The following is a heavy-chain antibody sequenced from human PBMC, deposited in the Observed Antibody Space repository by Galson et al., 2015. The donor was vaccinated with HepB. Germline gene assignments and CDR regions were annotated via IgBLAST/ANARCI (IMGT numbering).Heavy chain of an antibody. CDR1: GYTFTSYG. CDR2: ISAYNGNT. J-gene: IGHJ6*03. CDR3: AREGMVQGLYYYMDV. Sequence: QSGAEVKKPGESLRISCKASGYTFTSYGISWVRQAPGQGLEWMGWISAYNGNTNYAQKLQGRVTMTTDTSTSTAYMELRSLRSDDTAVYYCAREGMVQGLYYYMDVWGKGTTVTVSS. D-gene: IGHD3-10*01. V-gene: IGHV1-18*01.